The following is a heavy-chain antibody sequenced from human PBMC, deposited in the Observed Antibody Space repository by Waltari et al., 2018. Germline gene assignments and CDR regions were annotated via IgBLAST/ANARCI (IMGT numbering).Heavy chain of an antibody. CDR3: ARVNYDFWSGYYPFDY. CDR1: GYTFTGYY. J-gene: IGHJ4*02. V-gene: IGHV1-2*02. D-gene: IGHD3-3*01. CDR2: INPNSGGT. Sequence: QVQLVQSGAEVKKPGASVKVSCKASGYTFTGYYMHWVRQAPGQGLEWMGWINPNSGGTNYAQKFQGRVTMTRDTSISTAYMELSRLRSDDTAVYYCARVNYDFWSGYYPFDYWGQGTLVTVSS.